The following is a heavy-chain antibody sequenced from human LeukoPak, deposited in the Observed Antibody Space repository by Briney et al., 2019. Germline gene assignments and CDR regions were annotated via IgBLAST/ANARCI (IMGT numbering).Heavy chain of an antibody. CDR2: IYSGGST. J-gene: IGHJ4*02. CDR3: ARALPERFGEFLDY. CDR1: GFTVSSNY. D-gene: IGHD3-10*01. V-gene: IGHV3-66*01. Sequence: PGGSLRLSCAASGFTVSSNYMSWVRQAPGKGLEWVSVIYSGGSTYYADSVKGRFTISRDNSKNTLYLQMNSLRAEDTAVYYCARALPERFGEFLDYWGQGTLVTVSS.